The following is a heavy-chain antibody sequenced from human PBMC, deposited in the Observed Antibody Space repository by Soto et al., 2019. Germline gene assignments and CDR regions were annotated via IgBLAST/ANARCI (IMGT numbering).Heavy chain of an antibody. CDR1: GFSLSTSGVG. Sequence: SGPTLVKPTQTLTLTCTFSGFSLSTSGVGVGWIRQPPGKALEWLALIYWDDDKRYSPSLKSRLTITKDTSKNQVVLTMTNMDHVDTATYYCAQTYYDILTGYYGALNWFDPWGQGTLVTVSS. CDR2: IYWDDDK. D-gene: IGHD3-9*01. J-gene: IGHJ5*02. CDR3: AQTYYDILTGYYGALNWFDP. V-gene: IGHV2-5*02.